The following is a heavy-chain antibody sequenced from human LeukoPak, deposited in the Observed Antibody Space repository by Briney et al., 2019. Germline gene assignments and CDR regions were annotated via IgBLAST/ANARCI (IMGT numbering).Heavy chain of an antibody. Sequence: PGGSLRPSCAASGFIFDDYAMYWVRQAPGKGLEWVSSISWNSGSRVYADSVKGRFTISRDNAKNSLYLQMNSLRAEDTALYYCAKAGRHSSSWIDYWGQGTLVTVSS. V-gene: IGHV3-9*01. CDR1: GFIFDDYA. J-gene: IGHJ4*02. CDR2: ISWNSGSR. CDR3: AKAGRHSSSWIDY. D-gene: IGHD6-13*01.